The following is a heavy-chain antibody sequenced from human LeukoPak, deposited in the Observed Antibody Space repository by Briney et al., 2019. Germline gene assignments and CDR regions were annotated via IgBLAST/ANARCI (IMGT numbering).Heavy chain of an antibody. J-gene: IGHJ4*02. CDR3: ARSVAGYFDY. CDR1: GGSIRGGYY. D-gene: IGHD6-19*01. CDR2: INHRGST. V-gene: IGHV4-34*01. Sequence: PSETLSLTCGVYGGSIRGGYYWSWIRQPPGKGLEWIGEINHRGSTNYNPSLKSRVTTSVDTSKNQFSLEVTSVTAADTAMYFCARSVAGYFDYCGQGTLVTVSS.